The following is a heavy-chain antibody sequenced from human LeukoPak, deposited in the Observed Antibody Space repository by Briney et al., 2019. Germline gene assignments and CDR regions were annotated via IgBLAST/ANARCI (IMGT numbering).Heavy chain of an antibody. J-gene: IGHJ4*02. CDR2: IIPIFGKP. D-gene: IGHD6-19*01. CDR1: GDTLDNYA. Sequence: ASVKVSCKASGDTLDNYALSWVRQAPGQGPEWMGGIIPIFGKPKYAQKFQGRATFTTDESTSTIHLELTSLRSEDTAVYYCASGDVGITTQSGIASGWIFDYWGQGTLVTVSS. CDR3: ASGDVGITTQSGIASGWIFDY. V-gene: IGHV1-69*05.